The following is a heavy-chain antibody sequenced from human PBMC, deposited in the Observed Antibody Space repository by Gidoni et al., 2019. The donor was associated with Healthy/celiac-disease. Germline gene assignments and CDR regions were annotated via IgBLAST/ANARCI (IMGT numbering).Heavy chain of an antibody. D-gene: IGHD6-13*01. CDR2: IYHSGST. J-gene: IGHJ6*02. V-gene: IGHV4-4*02. CDR1: GGSISSSNW. Sequence: QVQLQESGPGLVKPSGTLSLTCAVSGGSISSSNWWSWVRQPPGKGLEWIGEIYHSGSTNYNPSLKSRVTISVDKSKNQFSLKLSSVTAADTAVYYCARFSVLAAAPGEYYYYGMDVWGQGTTVTVSS. CDR3: ARFSVLAAAPGEYYYYGMDV.